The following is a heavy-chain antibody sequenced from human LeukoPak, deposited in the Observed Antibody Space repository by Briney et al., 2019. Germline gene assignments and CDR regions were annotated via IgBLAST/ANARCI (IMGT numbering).Heavy chain of an antibody. CDR1: GFIFSNYW. Sequence: GGSLRLSCAASGFIFSNYWMHWVRQAPGEELVWVSRMNTDGSTINYADYVKGRFTISRDNAKNTLYLQMNSLTTEDTAVYYCATAGKYRFDNWGQGILVTVSS. D-gene: IGHD6-19*01. J-gene: IGHJ5*02. V-gene: IGHV3-74*01. CDR3: ATAGKYRFDN. CDR2: MNTDGSTI.